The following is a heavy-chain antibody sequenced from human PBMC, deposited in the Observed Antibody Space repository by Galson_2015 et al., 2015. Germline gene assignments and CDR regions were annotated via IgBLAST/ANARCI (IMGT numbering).Heavy chain of an antibody. CDR3: AQMRGKIVGATLDY. J-gene: IGHJ4*02. CDR1: GGTFSSYA. V-gene: IGHV1-69*13. D-gene: IGHD1-26*01. CDR2: IIPIFGTA. Sequence: SVKVSCKASGGTFSSYAISWVRQAPGQGLEWMGGIIPIFGTANYAQKFQGRVTITADESTSTAYMELSSLRSEDTAVYYCAQMRGKIVGATLDYWGQGTLVTVSS.